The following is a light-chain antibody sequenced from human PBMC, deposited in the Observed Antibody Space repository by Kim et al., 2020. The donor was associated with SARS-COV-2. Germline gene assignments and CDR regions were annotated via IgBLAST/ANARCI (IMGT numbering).Light chain of an antibody. CDR3: MQALQTPMYT. Sequence: DIVMTQSPLSLPVTPGEPASISCRSSQSLLHSNGYNYLDWYLQKPGQSPQLLIYLGSNRASGVPDRFSGCGSGTDFTLKISRVEAEDVGVYYCMQALQTPMYTFGQGTKLEI. V-gene: IGKV2-28*01. CDR1: QSLLHSNGYNY. J-gene: IGKJ2*01. CDR2: LGS.